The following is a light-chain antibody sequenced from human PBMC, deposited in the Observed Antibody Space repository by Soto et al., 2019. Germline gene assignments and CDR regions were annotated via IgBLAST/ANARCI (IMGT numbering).Light chain of an antibody. CDR1: QSVSSSY. Sequence: EIVLTQSPGTLSLSPGERATLSCRASQSVSSSYLAWYQQKPGQAPRLLIYGASFRATGIPDRFSGSGSGTDFTLTISRLEPEDFAVYYCHQYGSSPGTFGQGTKVEIK. J-gene: IGKJ1*01. CDR2: GAS. CDR3: HQYGSSPGT. V-gene: IGKV3-20*01.